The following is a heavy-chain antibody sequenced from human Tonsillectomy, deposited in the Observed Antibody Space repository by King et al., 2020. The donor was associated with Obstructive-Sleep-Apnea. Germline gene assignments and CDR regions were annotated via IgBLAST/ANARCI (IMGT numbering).Heavy chain of an antibody. CDR1: GGSIINTNW. CDR3: GRTTYGDYALDY. J-gene: IGHJ4*02. V-gene: IGHV4-4*02. Sequence: QLQESGPGLVKPSGTLSLTCAVSGGSIINTNWWTWVRQPPGKGLEFIVQIYHSGTTNYNPSLRSRVTISVDKSKNQFSLKLRFVTAADTAVYYCGRTTYGDYALDYWGQGTLVTVSS. CDR2: IYHSGTT. D-gene: IGHD4-17*01.